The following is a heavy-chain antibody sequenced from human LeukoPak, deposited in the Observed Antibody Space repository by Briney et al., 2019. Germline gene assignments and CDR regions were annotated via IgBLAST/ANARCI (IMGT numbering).Heavy chain of an antibody. J-gene: IGHJ3*02. CDR1: GFTFSRYA. Sequence: GGSLRLSCAASGFTFSRYAMHWVRQAPGKGLEYVSAISSNGGSTYYANSVKGRFTISRDNSKNTLYLQMGSLRAEDMAVYYCARGRGYTSPGAFDIWGQGTMVTVSS. CDR3: ARGRGYTSPGAFDI. V-gene: IGHV3-64*01. CDR2: ISSNGGST. D-gene: IGHD5-18*01.